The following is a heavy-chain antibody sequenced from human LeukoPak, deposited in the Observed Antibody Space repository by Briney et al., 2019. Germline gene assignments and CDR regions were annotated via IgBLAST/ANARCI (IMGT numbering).Heavy chain of an antibody. D-gene: IGHD2-15*01. CDR3: TARGWLPDDY. V-gene: IGHV3-15*01. CDR1: GFNFSNAW. Sequence: GGSLRLSCAASGFNFSNAWMNWVRQAPGKGLEWIGRIKSLTDGGTTAYAAPVKGRFTISRDDSKNTLYLQMNSLKTEDTAVYYCTARGWLPDDYWGRGTLVTVSS. CDR2: IKSLTDGGTT. J-gene: IGHJ4*02.